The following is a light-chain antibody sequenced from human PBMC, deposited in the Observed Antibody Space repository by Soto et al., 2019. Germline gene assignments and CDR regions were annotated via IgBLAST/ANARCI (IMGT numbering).Light chain of an antibody. Sequence: EIVMTQSPATLSVSPGERATLYCRASQSVSSDLAWYQHKPGQAPRLLIYGASTRATGIPARFSGRGSGTEFTLTISSLQSVDFAVYYCQQYDNWPQTFGQGTKGDIK. CDR3: QQYDNWPQT. V-gene: IGKV3-15*01. J-gene: IGKJ1*01. CDR1: QSVSSD. CDR2: GAS.